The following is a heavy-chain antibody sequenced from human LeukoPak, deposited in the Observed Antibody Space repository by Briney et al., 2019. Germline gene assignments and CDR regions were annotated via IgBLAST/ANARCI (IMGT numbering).Heavy chain of an antibody. CDR2: INHSGST. CDR3: ARPGGYCSSTSCPRGAFDI. D-gene: IGHD2-2*01. Sequence: SETLSLTCAVYGGSFSGYYWSWIRQPPGKGLEWIGEINHSGSTNYNPSLKSRVTISVDTSKNQFSLKLSSVTAADTAVYYCARPGGYCSSTSCPRGAFDIWGQGTMVTVSS. J-gene: IGHJ3*02. V-gene: IGHV4-34*01. CDR1: GGSFSGYY.